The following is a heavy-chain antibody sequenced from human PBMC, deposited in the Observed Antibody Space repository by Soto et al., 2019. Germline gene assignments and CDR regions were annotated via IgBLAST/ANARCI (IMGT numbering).Heavy chain of an antibody. CDR1: GFTFSSYA. Sequence: GGSLRLSCAASGFTFSSYAMSWVRQAPGKGLEWVSAISGSGGSTYYADSVKGRFTISRDNSKNTLYLQMNSLRAEDTAVYYCAKDRRGQVEAPGAFDIWGQGTMVTVSS. D-gene: IGHD6-6*01. J-gene: IGHJ3*02. V-gene: IGHV3-23*01. CDR3: AKDRRGQVEAPGAFDI. CDR2: ISGSGGST.